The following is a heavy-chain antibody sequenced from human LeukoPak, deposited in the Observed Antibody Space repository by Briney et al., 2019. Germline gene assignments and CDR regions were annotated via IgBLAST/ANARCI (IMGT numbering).Heavy chain of an antibody. J-gene: IGHJ4*02. CDR3: ARGMTTVASGLDY. Sequence: GESLKISCKGSGYSFTNYWIDWVRQMPGKGLEWMGIIYPGDSDTRYSPSFQGQVTISADKSISTAYLQWNSLKASDTAMYYCARGMTTVASGLDYWGQGTLVTVSS. D-gene: IGHD4-17*01. V-gene: IGHV5-51*01. CDR2: IYPGDSDT. CDR1: GYSFTNYW.